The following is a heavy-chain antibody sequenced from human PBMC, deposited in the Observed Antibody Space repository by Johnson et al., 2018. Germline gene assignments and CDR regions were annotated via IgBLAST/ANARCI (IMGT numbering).Heavy chain of an antibody. CDR2: ISSHSGDM. J-gene: IGHJ3*01. Sequence: VQSGRSLRLACATSGFSFKQNAMHWVRQPPGKGLEWVSGISSHSGDMGYADSVKGRFTIFRDNAKNSLYLQMNSLSPEDTALYYCVKDVSEHWLAGGGNGVATWGQGTMVAVSS. CDR1: GFSFKQNA. D-gene: IGHD6-19*01. V-gene: IGHV3-9*01. CDR3: VKDVSEHWLAGGGNGVAT.